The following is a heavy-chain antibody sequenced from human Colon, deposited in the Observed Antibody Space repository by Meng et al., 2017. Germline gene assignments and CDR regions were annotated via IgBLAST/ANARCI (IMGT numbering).Heavy chain of an antibody. J-gene: IGHJ4*02. V-gene: IGHV4-4*02. CDR1: SDFISRDIW. CDR3: GRDQGRELINH. D-gene: IGHD1-7*01. Sequence: QLTLQDAGPGLVKQSGTLSLPCTVSSDFISRDIWWSWVRQPPGKGLEWMGEFYHRGDTNYNPSLKSRVDISVDKSKNQFYLSLFSVTAADTAVYYCGRDQGRELINHWGQGTLVTVSS. CDR2: FYHRGDT.